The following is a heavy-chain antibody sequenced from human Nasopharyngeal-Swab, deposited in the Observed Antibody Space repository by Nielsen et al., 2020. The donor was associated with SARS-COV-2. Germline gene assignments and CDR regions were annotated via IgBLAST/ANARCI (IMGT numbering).Heavy chain of an antibody. D-gene: IGHD4/OR15-4a*01. CDR1: GFTFSNSA. CDR3: AKEEVPNDY. J-gene: IGHJ4*02. CDR2: ISISGATT. V-gene: IGHV3-23*01. Sequence: GESLKISCSVSGFTFSNSALCWVRQAPGKGLEWVSAISISGATTFYADSVRGRFTISRDNDRSTVYLQMSSLTVEDTAIYYCAKEEVPNDYWGQGTLVTVSS.